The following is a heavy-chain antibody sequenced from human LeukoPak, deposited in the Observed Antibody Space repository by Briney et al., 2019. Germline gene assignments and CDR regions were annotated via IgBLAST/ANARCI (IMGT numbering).Heavy chain of an antibody. J-gene: IGHJ6*02. D-gene: IGHD6-13*01. Sequence: GGSLRLSCAASGFTFSSYDMHWVRQATGKGLEWVSAIGTAGDTYYPGSVKGRFTISRENAKNSLYLQMNSLRAADTAVYYCARGGEAGSPGLYYYYYGMDVWGQGTTVTVSS. CDR2: IGTAGDT. CDR3: ARGGEAGSPGLYYYYYGMDV. V-gene: IGHV3-13*01. CDR1: GFTFSSYD.